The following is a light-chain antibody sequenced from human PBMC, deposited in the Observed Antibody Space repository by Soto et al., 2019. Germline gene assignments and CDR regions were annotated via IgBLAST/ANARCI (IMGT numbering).Light chain of an antibody. V-gene: IGLV1-44*01. Sequence: QSVLTQQPSASGTPGQRVTISCSGSNSNIGGNTVNWYQQLPATAPKLLIHDNAQRPSGVPDRFSGSQSGTSASLAISGLQSEDEADYYCAAWDDSLKGPIFGDGTQLTVL. CDR3: AAWDDSLKGPI. J-gene: IGLJ2*01. CDR1: NSNIGGNT. CDR2: DNA.